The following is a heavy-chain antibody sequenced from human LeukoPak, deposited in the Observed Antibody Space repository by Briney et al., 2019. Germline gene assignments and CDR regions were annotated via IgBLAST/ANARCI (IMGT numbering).Heavy chain of an antibody. CDR3: AERDAAGLDY. Sequence: PGGSLRLSCVASGLTFSTYGMHWVRKAPGKGLEWVEVIVYDGGDKYYADSVRGRFTISRDNSKDTLYLQMNRLRAEDTAVYYCAERDAAGLDYWGQGTLVTVSS. J-gene: IGHJ4*02. CDR2: IVYDGGDK. CDR1: GLTFSTYG. V-gene: IGHV3-30*02. D-gene: IGHD6-13*01.